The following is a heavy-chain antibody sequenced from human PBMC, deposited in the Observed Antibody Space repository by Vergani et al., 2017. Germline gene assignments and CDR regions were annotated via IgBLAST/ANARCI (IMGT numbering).Heavy chain of an antibody. Sequence: QVQLVQSGAEVKKPGASGKVSCKASGYTFTSYYMHWVRQAPGQGLEWMGIINPSGGSTSYAQKFQGRVTMTRDTSTSTVYMELSSLRSEDTAVYYCAXGPRIVVGYYYMDVWGKGTTVTVSS. CDR2: INPSGGST. J-gene: IGHJ6*03. D-gene: IGHD2-2*01. CDR3: AXGPRIVVGYYYMDV. CDR1: GYTFTSYY. V-gene: IGHV1-46*03.